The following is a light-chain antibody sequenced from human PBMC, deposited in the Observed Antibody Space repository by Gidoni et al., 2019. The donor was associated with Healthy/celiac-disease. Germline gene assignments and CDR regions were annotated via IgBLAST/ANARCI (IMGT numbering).Light chain of an antibody. Sequence: ELVLTQSPGTLSLSPGERDTLSCRASQSVSSSYLAWYQQKPGQAPRLLIYGASSRATGIPDRFSGSGSGTDFTLTISRLEPEDFAVYYCQQYGSSPPVTFGQGTRLEIK. CDR2: GAS. J-gene: IGKJ5*01. V-gene: IGKV3-20*01. CDR1: QSVSSSY. CDR3: QQYGSSPPVT.